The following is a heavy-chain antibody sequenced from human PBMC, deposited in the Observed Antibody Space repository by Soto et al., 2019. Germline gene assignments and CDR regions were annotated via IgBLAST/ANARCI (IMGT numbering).Heavy chain of an antibody. D-gene: IGHD3-10*01. CDR1: GFTVSSNY. V-gene: IGHV3-53*04. CDR2: IYSGGST. J-gene: IGHJ4*02. Sequence: GGSLRLSCAASGFTVSSNYMSWVRQAPGKGLEWVSVIYSGGSTYYADSVKGRFTISRHNSKNTLYLQMNSLRAEDTAVYYCARGGRFAYYGSGSYVLDYWDQGTLVTVSS. CDR3: ARGGRFAYYGSGSYVLDY.